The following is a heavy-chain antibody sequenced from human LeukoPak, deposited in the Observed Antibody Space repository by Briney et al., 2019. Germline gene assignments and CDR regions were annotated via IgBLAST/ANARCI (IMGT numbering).Heavy chain of an antibody. Sequence: PGRSLRLSCAASGFTFSSYAMHWVRQAPGKGLEWVAVISYDGSNKYYADSVKGRFTISRDNSKNTLYLQMNSLRAEDTAVYYRAVGSGWLDYWSQGTLVTVSS. CDR2: ISYDGSNK. J-gene: IGHJ4*02. CDR3: AVGSGWLDY. V-gene: IGHV3-30-3*01. CDR1: GFTFSSYA. D-gene: IGHD6-19*01.